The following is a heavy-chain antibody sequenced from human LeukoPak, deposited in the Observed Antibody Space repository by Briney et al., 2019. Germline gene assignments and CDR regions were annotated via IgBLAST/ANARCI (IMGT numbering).Heavy chain of an antibody. CDR2: ISYDGSNK. CDR1: GFTFSSYA. D-gene: IGHD6-19*01. CDR3: AREGIAVAGPGDYYFDY. Sequence: PGGSLRLSCAASGFTFSSYAMHWVRQAPGKGLEWVAVISYDGSNKYYADSVKGRFTISRDNSKNTLYLQMNSLRAEDTAVYYCAREGIAVAGPGDYYFDYWGQGTLVTVSS. J-gene: IGHJ4*02. V-gene: IGHV3-30-3*01.